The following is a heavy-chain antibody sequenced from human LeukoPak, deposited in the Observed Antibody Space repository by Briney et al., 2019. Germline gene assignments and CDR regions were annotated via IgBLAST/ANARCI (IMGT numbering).Heavy chain of an antibody. CDR3: ARDWRPYGSGSYHFDY. J-gene: IGHJ4*02. Sequence: SETLSLTCTVSGGSISSGDYYWSWIRQPPGKGLEWIGCIYYSGSTYYNPSLKSRVTISVDTSKNQFSLKLSSVTAADTAVYYCARDWRPYGSGSYHFDYWGQGTLVTVSS. D-gene: IGHD3-10*01. CDR2: IYYSGST. V-gene: IGHV4-30-4*01. CDR1: GGSISSGDYY.